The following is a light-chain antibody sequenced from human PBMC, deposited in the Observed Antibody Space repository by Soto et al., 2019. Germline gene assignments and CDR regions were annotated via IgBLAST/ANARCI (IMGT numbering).Light chain of an antibody. CDR3: QQLHTSPLT. Sequence: EIQLTQSPSFLSASVGDTVTITCRASQDIGTYLAWYQEQPGKPPRLLVYSASTSQSGPPSRFSGSGSWTHFSLTISSLQPDDFPTYSCQQLHTSPLTFGQGTKV. CDR2: SAS. V-gene: IGKV1-9*01. CDR1: QDIGTY. J-gene: IGKJ1*01.